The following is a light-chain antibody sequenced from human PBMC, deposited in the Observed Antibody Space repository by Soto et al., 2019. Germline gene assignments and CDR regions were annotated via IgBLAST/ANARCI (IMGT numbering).Light chain of an antibody. CDR2: DDS. J-gene: IGLJ1*01. CDR1: NIGSKS. Sequence: SYELTQPPSVSVAPGQTARITCGGNNIGSKSVHWYQQKPGQAPVLVVYDDSDRPPGIPERFSGSNSGNTATLTISRVEAGDEADYYCQVWDSSSDHYVFGTGTKSPS. CDR3: QVWDSSSDHYV. V-gene: IGLV3-21*02.